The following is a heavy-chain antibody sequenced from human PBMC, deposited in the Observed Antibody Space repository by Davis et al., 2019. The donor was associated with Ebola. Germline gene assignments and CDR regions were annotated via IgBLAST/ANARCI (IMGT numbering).Heavy chain of an antibody. J-gene: IGHJ6*04. V-gene: IGHV4-59*01. CDR2: IYYSGST. D-gene: IGHD1-26*01. CDR1: GGSISSYY. Sequence: MPSETLSLTCTVSGGSISSYYWSWIRQPPGKGLEWIGYIYYSGSTNYNPSLKSRVTISVDTSKNQFSLKLSSVTAADTAVYYCARMRSKVRYYGMDVWGKGTTVTVSS. CDR3: ARMRSKVRYYGMDV.